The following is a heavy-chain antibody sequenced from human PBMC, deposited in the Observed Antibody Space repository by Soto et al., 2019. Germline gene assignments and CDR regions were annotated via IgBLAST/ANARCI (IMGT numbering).Heavy chain of an antibody. Sequence: QVQLVESGGGVVQPGRSLRLSCAASGFTFSSYGMHWVRQAPGKGLEWVAVISYDGSNKYYADSVKGRFTISRDNSKNTMYLQLTSTGPADTAVHHCANASPDYSSGPRALHGMDVWGQGTTVTVSS. V-gene: IGHV3-30*18. J-gene: IGHJ6*02. CDR2: ISYDGSNK. D-gene: IGHD3-10*01. CDR3: ANASPDYSSGPRALHGMDV. CDR1: GFTFSSYG.